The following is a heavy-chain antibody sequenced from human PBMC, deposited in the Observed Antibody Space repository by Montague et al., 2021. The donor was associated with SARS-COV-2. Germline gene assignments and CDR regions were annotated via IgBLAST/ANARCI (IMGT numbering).Heavy chain of an antibody. V-gene: IGHV3-48*03. CDR3: ARESIRFKWVAGPGAFDI. Sequence: SLRLSCAASGFTFSSYEMNWVRQAPGKGLEWVSYISSSGSTIYYADSVKGRFTISRDNAKNSLYLQMNSLRAEDTAVYYCARESIRFKWVAGPGAFDIWGQGTMVTVSS. J-gene: IGHJ3*02. CDR2: ISSSGSTI. CDR1: GFTFSSYE. D-gene: IGHD6-19*01.